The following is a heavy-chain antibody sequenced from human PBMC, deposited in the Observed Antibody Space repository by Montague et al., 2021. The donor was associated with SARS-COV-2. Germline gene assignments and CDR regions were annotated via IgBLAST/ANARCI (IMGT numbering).Heavy chain of an antibody. V-gene: IGHV3-7*01. CDR3: AREGAVAGYYYYYGMDV. CDR1: GFTFSSCW. CDR2: IKQDGSEK. Sequence: SLRLSCAASGFTFSSCWMSWVRQAPGKGLEWVANIKQDGSEKYYVDSVKGRFTISRDNAKNSLYLQMNSLRAEDTAVYYCAREGAVAGYYYYYGMDVWGQGTTVTVSS. J-gene: IGHJ6*02. D-gene: IGHD6-19*01.